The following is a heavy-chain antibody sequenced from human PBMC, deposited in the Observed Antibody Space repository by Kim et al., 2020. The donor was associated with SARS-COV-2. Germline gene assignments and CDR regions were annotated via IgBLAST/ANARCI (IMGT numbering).Heavy chain of an antibody. J-gene: IGHJ5*02. Sequence: KFPGRGTITRDTSASTAYMELSSLRSEDTAVYYCARVSIAAAGTEDWFDPWGQGTLVTVSS. V-gene: IGHV1-3*01. D-gene: IGHD6-13*01. CDR3: ARVSIAAAGTEDWFDP.